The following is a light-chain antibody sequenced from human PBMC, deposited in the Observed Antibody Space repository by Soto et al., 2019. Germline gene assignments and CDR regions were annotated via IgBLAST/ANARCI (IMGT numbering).Light chain of an antibody. CDR1: SSDVGSCTY. J-gene: IGLJ1*01. CDR3: SSYTSSSTPYV. V-gene: IGLV2-14*01. CDR2: EVS. Sequence: QSALTQPASVSGSPGQSITISCTGTSSDVGSCTYVSWYQQHPGKAPQLIIYEVSNRPSGVSNRFSGSKSGNTASLTISGLQVEDEADYYCSSYTSSSTPYVFGTGTKVTVL.